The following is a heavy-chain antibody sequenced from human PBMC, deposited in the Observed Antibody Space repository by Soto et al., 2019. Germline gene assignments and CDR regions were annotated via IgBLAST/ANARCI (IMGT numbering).Heavy chain of an antibody. D-gene: IGHD4-4*01. J-gene: IGHJ4*02. CDR1: GYTLNNYG. Sequence: QAQLVQSGAEVKEPGASVKVSCKVSGYTLNNYGLTWVRQAPAEGLEWMGWISANNGNRKYAQKFQGRVTMTTDTSTGTVYMVLRSLRSDDTAVYYCATTPQYSHGYFDYWGQGTLVTVSS. V-gene: IGHV1-18*04. CDR3: ATTPQYSHGYFDY. CDR2: ISANNGNR.